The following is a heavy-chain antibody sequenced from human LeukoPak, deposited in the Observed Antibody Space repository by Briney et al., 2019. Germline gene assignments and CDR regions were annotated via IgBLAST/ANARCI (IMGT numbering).Heavy chain of an antibody. D-gene: IGHD4-17*01. J-gene: IGHJ4*02. CDR1: GGSISSYY. Sequence: SETLSLTCTVSGGSISSYYWSWIRQPPGKGLEWIGYIYYSGSTNYNPSLKSRVTVSVDTSKNQFSLKLSSVTAADTAVYYCATRILATTGKDFDYWGQGTLVTVSS. CDR2: IYYSGST. V-gene: IGHV4-59*01. CDR3: ATRILATTGKDFDY.